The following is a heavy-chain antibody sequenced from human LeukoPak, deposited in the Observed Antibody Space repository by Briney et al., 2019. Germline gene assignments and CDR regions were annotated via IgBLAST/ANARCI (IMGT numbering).Heavy chain of an antibody. V-gene: IGHV4-30-4*01. J-gene: IGHJ4*02. Sequence: SQTLSLTCTVPGGSISSGDYYWSWIRQPPGKGLEWIGYIYYSGSTYYNPSLKSRVTISVDTSKNQFSLKLSSVTAADTAVYYCARGAGRWLQSGFDYWGQGTLVTVSS. CDR2: IYYSGST. D-gene: IGHD5-24*01. CDR1: GGSISSGDYY. CDR3: ARGAGRWLQSGFDY.